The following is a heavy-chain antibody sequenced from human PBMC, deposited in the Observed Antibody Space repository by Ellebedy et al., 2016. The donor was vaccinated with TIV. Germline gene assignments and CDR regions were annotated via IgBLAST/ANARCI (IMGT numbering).Heavy chain of an antibody. J-gene: IGHJ4*02. CDR1: GGSVTTSTW. CDR2: IYHSGSA. CDR3: ARWGNYHGLGSAGDY. Sequence: MPSETLSLTCSVSGGSVTTSTWWTWVRQAPGKGLEWIGEIYHSGSAYYNASLESRVTMSVDEIKNQFSLKLTSVTAADTVVYYCARWGNYHGLGSAGDYWGQGTLVTVPS. V-gene: IGHV4-4*02. D-gene: IGHD3-10*01.